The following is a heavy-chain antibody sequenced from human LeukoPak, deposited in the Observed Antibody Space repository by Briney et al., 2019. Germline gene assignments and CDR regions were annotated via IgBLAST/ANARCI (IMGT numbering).Heavy chain of an antibody. CDR3: ARDSQEFFQH. J-gene: IGHJ1*01. V-gene: IGHV3-43*02. CDR2: ISGDGGST. CDR1: GFTFDNYA. Sequence: PGGSVRLSCAASGFTFDNYAIHWVRQAPGKGLEWVSLISGDGGSTYYADSMKGRFTISRDNSKNSLYLQMNSLRTEDTALYYCARDSQEFFQHWGQGTLVTVSS.